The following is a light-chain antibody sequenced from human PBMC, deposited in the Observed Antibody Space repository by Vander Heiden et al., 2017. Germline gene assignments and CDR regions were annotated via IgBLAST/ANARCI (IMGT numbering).Light chain of an antibody. CDR2: RND. J-gene: IGLJ3*02. CDR1: SSNIGENY. V-gene: IGLV1-47*01. CDR3: SSWDDSLHGWL. Sequence: QSVLTQPPSASGPPGQRVTMSCSGSSSNIGENYVYWYQQLAGTAPKLLIYRNDERPSGVPDRFSGSKSGTSASLAISGLRSEDEADYYCSSWDDSLHGWLFGGGTKLTVL.